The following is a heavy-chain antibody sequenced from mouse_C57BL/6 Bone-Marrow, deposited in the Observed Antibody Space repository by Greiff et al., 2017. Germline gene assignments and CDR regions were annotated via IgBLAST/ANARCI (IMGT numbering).Heavy chain of an antibody. CDR3: SRETITTVVDY. V-gene: IGHV1-81*01. CDR1: GYTFTSYG. J-gene: IGHJ2*01. Sequence: VKLQESGSELARPGASVKLSCKASGYTFTSYGISWVKQSTGQGLEWIGEIYPRSGNTYYNEKFKGKATLTADKSSSTSYMELRSLTSEDSAVYFCSRETITTVVDYWGQGTTLTVSS. D-gene: IGHD1-1*01. CDR2: IYPRSGNT.